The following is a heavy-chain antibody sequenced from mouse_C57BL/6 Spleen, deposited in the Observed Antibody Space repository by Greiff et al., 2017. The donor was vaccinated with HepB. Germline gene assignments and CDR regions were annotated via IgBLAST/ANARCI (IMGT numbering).Heavy chain of an antibody. D-gene: IGHD2-3*01. CDR2: IHPNSGST. CDR1: GYTFTSYW. V-gene: IGHV1-64*01. J-gene: IGHJ4*01. Sequence: VKLQESGAELVKPGASVKLSCKASGYTFTSYWMHWVKQRPGQGLEWIGMIHPNSGSTNYNEKFKSKATLTVDKSSSTAYMQLSSLTSEDSAVYYCARIGDGYYQGYAMDYWGQGTSVTVSS. CDR3: ARIGDGYYQGYAMDY.